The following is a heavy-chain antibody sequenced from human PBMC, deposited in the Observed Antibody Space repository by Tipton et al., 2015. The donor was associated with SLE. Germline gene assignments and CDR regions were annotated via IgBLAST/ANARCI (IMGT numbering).Heavy chain of an antibody. J-gene: IGHJ4*02. Sequence: TLSLTCTVSGGSIRSSRHFWGWIRQPPGKGLEWIGVLYYSGNTYYNPSLKSPVTLSIDTSKNQFSLNLRSVTAADTAVYYCARDPGMSRYLDGRYFDYWGRGTQVTVSS. CDR2: LYYSGNT. CDR1: GGSIRSSRHF. D-gene: IGHD3-9*01. V-gene: IGHV4-39*07. CDR3: ARDPGMSRYLDGRYFDY.